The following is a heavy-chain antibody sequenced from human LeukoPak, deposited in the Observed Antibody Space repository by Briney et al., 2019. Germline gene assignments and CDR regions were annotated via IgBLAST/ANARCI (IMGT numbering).Heavy chain of an antibody. Sequence: GGSLRLSCAASGFTFSSYAMSWVRQAPGKGLEWVSAISGSGGSTYYADSVKGRFTISRDNSKNTLYLQMNSLRAEDTAVYYCAKDTTYYYDSSGYWDYWGQGTLATVSS. V-gene: IGHV3-23*01. D-gene: IGHD3-22*01. CDR3: AKDTTYYYDSSGYWDY. CDR2: ISGSGGST. CDR1: GFTFSSYA. J-gene: IGHJ4*02.